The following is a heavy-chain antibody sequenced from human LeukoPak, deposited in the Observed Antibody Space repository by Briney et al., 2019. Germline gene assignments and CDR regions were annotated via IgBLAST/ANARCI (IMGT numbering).Heavy chain of an antibody. D-gene: IGHD2-2*01. Sequence: ASVKVSCKASGYTFTGYYMHWVRQAPGQGLEWMGWINPNSGGTNYAQKFQGRVTMTRDTSISTAYMELSRLRSDDTAVYYCARRKYCSSTSCSRPFEYFQHWGQGTLVTVSS. CDR1: GYTFTGYY. V-gene: IGHV1-2*02. J-gene: IGHJ1*01. CDR2: INPNSGGT. CDR3: ARRKYCSSTSCSRPFEYFQH.